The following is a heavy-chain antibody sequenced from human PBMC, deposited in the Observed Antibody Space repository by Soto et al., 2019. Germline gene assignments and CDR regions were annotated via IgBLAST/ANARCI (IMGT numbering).Heavy chain of an antibody. CDR1: GFTFSDYA. V-gene: IGHV3-23*01. J-gene: IGHJ5*02. D-gene: IGHD3-10*01. Sequence: EVQLLESGGGLVQPGGSLRLSCAASGFTFSDYAMSWVRQAPGKGLEWISAISGSGIATYYADSVKGRSTISRDNSKNTWYLQMNRLRAEDTAVYYCAKDAISMVRGTSNWFYPWGQGTLVTVSS. CDR2: ISGSGIAT. CDR3: AKDAISMVRGTSNWFYP.